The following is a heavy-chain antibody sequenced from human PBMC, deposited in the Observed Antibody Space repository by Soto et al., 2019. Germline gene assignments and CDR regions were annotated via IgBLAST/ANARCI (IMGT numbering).Heavy chain of an antibody. Sequence: XACLRLASAASGFSFSSYEMNWVRQAPGKGLEWVSYISSSGDPIYYADSVKGRFTISRDNAKNSLYLQMNSLRAEDTAVYYCANYCSSTSCHYQDVWGQGTTVTVSS. V-gene: IGHV3-48*03. CDR1: GFSFSSYE. CDR2: ISSSGDPI. D-gene: IGHD2-2*01. CDR3: ANYCSSTSCHYQDV. J-gene: IGHJ6*02.